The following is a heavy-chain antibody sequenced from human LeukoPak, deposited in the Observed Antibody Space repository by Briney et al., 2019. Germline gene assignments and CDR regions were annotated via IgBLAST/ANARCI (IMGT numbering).Heavy chain of an antibody. V-gene: IGHV3-48*01. D-gene: IGHD2-2*01. J-gene: IGHJ6*02. CDR2: ITTSIDII. CDR1: GFTLSSYN. CDR3: ANDCSSTSCYAPFYYYYGMDV. Sequence: GGSLRLSCAASGFTLSSYNMNWVRQAPGKGLEWISYITTSIDIISYADSVKGRFTISRDNAKNSLYLQMNSLRAEDTAVYYCANDCSSTSCYAPFYYYYGMDVWGQGTTVTVSS.